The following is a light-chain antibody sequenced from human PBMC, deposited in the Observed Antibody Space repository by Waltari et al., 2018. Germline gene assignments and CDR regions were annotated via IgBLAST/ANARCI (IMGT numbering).Light chain of an antibody. CDR2: EVS. CDR1: SSYVGSYNL. V-gene: IGLV2-23*02. J-gene: IGLJ1*01. Sequence: QSALTQPASVSGSPGQSITISCTGTSSYVGSYNLVSWYQQHPGKGPKLMIYEVSKRPSGVSNRFSGSKSGNTASLTISGLQAEDEAEYYCCSYAGSKFYVFGTGTKVTVL. CDR3: CSYAGSKFYV.